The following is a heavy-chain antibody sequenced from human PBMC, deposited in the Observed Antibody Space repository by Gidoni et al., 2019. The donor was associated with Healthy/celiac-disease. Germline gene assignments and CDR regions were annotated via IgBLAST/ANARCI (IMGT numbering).Heavy chain of an antibody. CDR3: ASLSSSWYFDL. CDR1: GFTFSSYR. Sequence: EVQLVESGGGLVKPGGSLRLSCAASGFTFSSYRMNWVRQAPGKGLEWVSSISSSSSYIYYADSVKGRFTISRDNAKNSLYLQMNSLRAEDTAVYYCASLSSSWYFDLWGRGTLVTVSS. D-gene: IGHD6-6*01. V-gene: IGHV3-21*01. CDR2: ISSSSSYI. J-gene: IGHJ2*01.